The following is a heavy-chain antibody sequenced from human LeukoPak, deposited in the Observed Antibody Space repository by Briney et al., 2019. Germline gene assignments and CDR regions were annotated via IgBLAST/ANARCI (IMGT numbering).Heavy chain of an antibody. Sequence: GGSLRLSCAASGFIFSSYAMSWVRQAPGKGLEWVSAISGSSNYIYYADSVKGRLTISRDNAKNSLYLQMISLRAEDTAVYYCARGYDFWSAYPPYYYYMDVWGKGTTVTVSS. D-gene: IGHD3-3*01. CDR3: ARGYDFWSAYPPYYYYMDV. V-gene: IGHV3-21*01. J-gene: IGHJ6*03. CDR2: ISGSSNYI. CDR1: GFIFSSYA.